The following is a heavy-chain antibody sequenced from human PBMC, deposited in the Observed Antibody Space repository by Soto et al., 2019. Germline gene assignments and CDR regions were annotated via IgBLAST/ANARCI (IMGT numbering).Heavy chain of an antibody. CDR2: FIPVYRTL. D-gene: IGHD3-3*01. Sequence: QEQLVQSGAEVKKPGSSVKISCKASGGSFGNSAINWVRQTPGQGLEWVGGFIPVYRTLNFAQKFQGRVKITADESTGTAYMTLSSLASNDTAVYYCATGVIWIGYFTVDSWGQGTRVTVSS. CDR1: GGSFGNSA. CDR3: ATGVIWIGYFTVDS. V-gene: IGHV1-69*01. J-gene: IGHJ4*02.